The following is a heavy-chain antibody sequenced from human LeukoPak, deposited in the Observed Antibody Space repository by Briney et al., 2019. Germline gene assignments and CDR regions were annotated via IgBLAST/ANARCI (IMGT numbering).Heavy chain of an antibody. CDR3: AVVGVMITFGGVIEHRGFDP. Sequence: ASVKVSCKASGYTFTGYYMHWVRQAPGQGLEWMGWINPNSGGTNYAQKFQGRVTMTRDTSISTAYMELSRLRSDDTAVYYCAVVGVMITFGGVIEHRGFDPWGQGTLVTVSS. V-gene: IGHV1-2*02. J-gene: IGHJ5*02. D-gene: IGHD3-16*02. CDR2: INPNSGGT. CDR1: GYTFTGYY.